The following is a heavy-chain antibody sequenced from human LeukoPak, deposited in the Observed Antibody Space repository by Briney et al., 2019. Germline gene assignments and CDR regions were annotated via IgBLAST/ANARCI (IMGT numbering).Heavy chain of an antibody. CDR2: ISYDGSNK. V-gene: IGHV3-30*18. CDR3: AKGATYYYDPILNPIDY. CDR1: GFTFSSSG. Sequence: GGSLRLSCAASGFTFSSSGMHWVRQAPGKGLEWVAVISYDGSNKYYADSVKGRFTISRDNPKNTLDLQMNSLRAQDTAVYYCAKGATYYYDPILNPIDYGGQGTLVSVSS. D-gene: IGHD3-22*01. J-gene: IGHJ4*02.